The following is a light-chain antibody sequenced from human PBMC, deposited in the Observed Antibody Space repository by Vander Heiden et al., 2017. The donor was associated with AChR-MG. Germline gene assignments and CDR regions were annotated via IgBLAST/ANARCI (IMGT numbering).Light chain of an antibody. CDR2: AAS. CDR1: QSISSY. Sequence: KITSPPYSLSASVGDRVTITCRASQSISSYLNWYRQKPGKAPELLISAASCLHSGVPSRFSGSGSGTDFTLTISSLQPDDFATYYCQQSYSTRYTFGQGTKLE. CDR3: QQSYSTRYT. J-gene: IGKJ2*01. V-gene: IGKV1-39*01.